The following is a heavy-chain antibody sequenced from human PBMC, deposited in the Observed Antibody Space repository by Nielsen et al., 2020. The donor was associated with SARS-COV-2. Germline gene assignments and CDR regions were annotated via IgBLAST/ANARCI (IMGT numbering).Heavy chain of an antibody. CDR1: GFTFTSYS. V-gene: IGHV3-23*01. J-gene: IGHJ4*02. CDR3: AKGGVSGWYSLPFDY. Sequence: SCAASGFTFTSYSMTWISQPPGKGLEWVSSISASGGSTYYADSVKGRFTISRDNSKNTLYLQMNSLRAEDTAVYYCAKGGVSGWYSLPFDYWGQGTLVTVSS. D-gene: IGHD6-19*01. CDR2: ISASGGST.